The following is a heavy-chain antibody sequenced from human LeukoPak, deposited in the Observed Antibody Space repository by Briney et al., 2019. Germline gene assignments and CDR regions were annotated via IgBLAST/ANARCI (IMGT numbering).Heavy chain of an antibody. J-gene: IGHJ4*02. D-gene: IGHD1-26*01. CDR1: GFTFSTYW. Sequence: PGGSLRLSCAASGFTFSTYWMSWVRQAPGKGLEWVANIKQDGSEKYHVDSLKGRFTISRDNAKNSLYLQMNSLRAEDTAVYYCAKVGLTWYYLDYWGQGTLVTVSS. CDR2: IKQDGSEK. CDR3: AKVGLTWYYLDY. V-gene: IGHV3-7*01.